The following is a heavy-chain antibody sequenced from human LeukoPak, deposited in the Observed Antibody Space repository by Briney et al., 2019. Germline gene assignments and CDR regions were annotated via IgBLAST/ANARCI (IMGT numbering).Heavy chain of an antibody. CDR1: GGSISSYY. CDR2: IYYSGST. J-gene: IGHJ3*02. V-gene: IGHV4-59*01. Sequence: PSETLSLTCTVSGGSISSYYWSWIRQPPGKGLEWIGYIYYSGSTNYNPSLKSRVTISVDTSKNQFSLKLSSVTAADTAVYYCARDGIIIDAVDMWAQGTMHTVSS. D-gene: IGHD1-26*01. CDR3: ARDGIIIDAVDM.